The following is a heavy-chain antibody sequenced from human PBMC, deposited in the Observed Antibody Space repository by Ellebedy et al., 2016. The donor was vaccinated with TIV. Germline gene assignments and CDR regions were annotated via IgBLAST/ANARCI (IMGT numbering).Heavy chain of an antibody. CDR1: GFTFSVYA. D-gene: IGHD3-10*02. Sequence: GGSLRLXXAASGFTFSVYAMTWVRQAPGKGLEWISLIGGLDTGTYYADSVKGRFTISRDNSKDTLYLQMNSLRAEDTAVYYCARDGVMYGGWQERGNWFDPWGQGTLVTVSS. CDR2: IGGLDTGT. CDR3: ARDGVMYGGWQERGNWFDP. V-gene: IGHV3-NL1*01. J-gene: IGHJ5*02.